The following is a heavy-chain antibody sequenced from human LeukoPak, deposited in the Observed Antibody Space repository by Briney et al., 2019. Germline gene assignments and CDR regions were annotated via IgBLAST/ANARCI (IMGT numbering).Heavy chain of an antibody. CDR2: LSRSGSPI. J-gene: IGHJ3*02. CDR3: ASPWLCDFGVDDAFDI. D-gene: IGHD3-22*01. Sequence: GGSLRHSCAASGFTFSEYYMGWLRQAPGKGLEWVSYLSRSGSPIYYAAYVKGRFTISRDDAEDSLYLQMNSLRAEDTAVYYCASPWLCDFGVDDAFDIWGQGTMVTVSS. V-gene: IGHV3-11*04. CDR1: GFTFSEYY.